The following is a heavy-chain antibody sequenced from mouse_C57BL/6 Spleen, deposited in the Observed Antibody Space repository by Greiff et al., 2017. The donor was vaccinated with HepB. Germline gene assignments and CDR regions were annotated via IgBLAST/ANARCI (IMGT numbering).Heavy chain of an antibody. CDR3: AKPYYYGSSYWYFDV. D-gene: IGHD1-1*01. J-gene: IGHJ1*03. CDR1: GYSFTDYN. V-gene: IGHV1-39*01. CDR2: INPNYGTT. Sequence: EVQLQESGPELVKPGASVKISCKASGYSFTDYNMNWVKQSNGKSLEWIGVINPNYGTTSYNQKFKGKATLTVDQSSSTAYMQLNSLTSEDSAVYYCAKPYYYGSSYWYFDVWGTGTTVTVSS.